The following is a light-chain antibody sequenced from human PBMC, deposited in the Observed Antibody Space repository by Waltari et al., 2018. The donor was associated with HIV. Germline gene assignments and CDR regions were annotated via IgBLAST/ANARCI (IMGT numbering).Light chain of an antibody. J-gene: IGLJ2*01. V-gene: IGLV2-14*03. Sequence: QSALTQPASVSGSPGQSITISCTGTNSDVGDYNYVSWYQQHPGKAPKLMIHDVSNRPSGVSNRFSGSKSGNTASLTISGLQAEDEADYYCSSYTTSSTLVLFGGGTKLTVL. CDR3: SSYTTSSTLVL. CDR1: NSDVGDYNY. CDR2: DVS.